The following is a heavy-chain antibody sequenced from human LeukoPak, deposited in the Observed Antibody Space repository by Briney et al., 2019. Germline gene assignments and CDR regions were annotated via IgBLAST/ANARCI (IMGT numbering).Heavy chain of an antibody. V-gene: IGHV5-51*01. CDR1: GYSFTNYW. J-gene: IGHJ4*02. Sequence: GESLKISCKGSGYSFTNYWIGWVRQMPGKGLEWMGIIYPHDSNIKYSPSFQGQVTISVDKSISTAYLQWSSLKASDTAMYYCAKTIAPAGLHYFDYWGQGTLVTVSS. D-gene: IGHD6-13*01. CDR3: AKTIAPAGLHYFDY. CDR2: IYPHDSNI.